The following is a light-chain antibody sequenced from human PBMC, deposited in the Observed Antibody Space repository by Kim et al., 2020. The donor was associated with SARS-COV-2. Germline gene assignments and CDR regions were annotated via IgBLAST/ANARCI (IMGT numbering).Light chain of an antibody. V-gene: IGKV1-17*01. Sequence: ASVGDRVTITCRPSQDIRNDLGVYQQNPGRAPKRLISGASSLQSGVPSRFSGSGSGTEFTLTVSSRQPDDLATDICLQHNSYPISFGQGTRLESK. CDR2: GAS. J-gene: IGKJ5*01. CDR3: LQHNSYPIS. CDR1: QDIRND.